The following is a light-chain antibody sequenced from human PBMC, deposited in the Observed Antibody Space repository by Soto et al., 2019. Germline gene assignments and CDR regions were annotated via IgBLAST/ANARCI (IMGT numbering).Light chain of an antibody. CDR3: SSYTSTSTV. CDR1: SNDIGIYNY. V-gene: IGLV2-14*01. CDR2: EVN. Sequence: QSALTQPASVSGSPGQSISISCTGTSNDIGIYNYVFWYQQYPGKAPKLLIYEVNNRLSGVSNRFSGSKSGNTASLTISGLQAEDEAFYYCSSYTSTSTVFGGGTKLTVL. J-gene: IGLJ2*01.